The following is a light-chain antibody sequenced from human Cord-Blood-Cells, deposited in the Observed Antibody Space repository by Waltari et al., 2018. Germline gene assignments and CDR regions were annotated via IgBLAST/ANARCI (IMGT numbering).Light chain of an antibody. CDR1: SSDVGSYNL. Sequence: QSALTQPASVSGSPGQSITISCTGTSSDVGSYNLVSWYQQHPGKAPKLMIYEGSKRPLGGSNRFSGSKSGNTASLTISGLQAEDEADYYCCSYAGSSTLVFGGGTKLTVL. CDR3: CSYAGSSTLV. V-gene: IGLV2-23*01. J-gene: IGLJ3*02. CDR2: EGS.